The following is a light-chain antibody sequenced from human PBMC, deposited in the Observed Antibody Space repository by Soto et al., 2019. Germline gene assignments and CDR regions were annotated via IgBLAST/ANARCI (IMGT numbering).Light chain of an antibody. CDR1: QSLNSGY. CDR2: GAS. CDR3: QQYGTSPT. V-gene: IGKV3-20*01. Sequence: EIALTQSPGTLSLSPGERATLSCRASQSLNSGYLAWYQQRPGQAPRLLIYGASSRATGVPERFSGSGSGTDFTLTISRLEPEDFAVYYCQQYGTSPTFGQGTKLEIK. J-gene: IGKJ2*01.